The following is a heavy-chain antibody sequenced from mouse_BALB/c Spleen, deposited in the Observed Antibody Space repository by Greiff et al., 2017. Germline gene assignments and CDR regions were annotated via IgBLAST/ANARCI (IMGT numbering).Heavy chain of an antibody. CDR2: ISYDGSN. J-gene: IGHJ4*01. CDR3: ARVYDGMDY. V-gene: IGHV3-6*02. CDR1: GYSITSGYY. Sequence: EVHLVESGPGLVKPSQSLSLTCSVTGYSITSGYYWNWIRQFPGNKLEWMGYISYDGSNNYNPSLKNRISITRDTSKNQFFLKLNSVTTEDTATYYCARVYDGMDYWGQGTSVTVSS. D-gene: IGHD2-3*01.